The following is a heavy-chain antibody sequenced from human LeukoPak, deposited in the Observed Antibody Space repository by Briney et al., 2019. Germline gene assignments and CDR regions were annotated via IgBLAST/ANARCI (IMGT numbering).Heavy chain of an antibody. J-gene: IGHJ6*02. V-gene: IGHV4-34*01. CDR3: ARWYYYDSTGYYYRYYYYGMDV. Sequence: SETLSLTCGVYGGLFSGYYWTWIRQPPGKGLEWIGKINHRGSTNYNSSLKSRVTISVDTSKNQFSLKLSSVTAVDTAVYYCARWYYYDSTGYYYRYYYYGMDVWGQGTTVTVSS. CDR2: INHRGST. D-gene: IGHD3-22*01. CDR1: GGLFSGYY.